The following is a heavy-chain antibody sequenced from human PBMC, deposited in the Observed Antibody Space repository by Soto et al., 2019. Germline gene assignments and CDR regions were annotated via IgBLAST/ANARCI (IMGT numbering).Heavy chain of an antibody. CDR3: AGGDGPGSFLVDY. J-gene: IGHJ4*02. V-gene: IGHV3-30*14. D-gene: IGHD3-10*01. CDR2: MSYNGNNI. Sequence: QVQLVESGGGVVQPGRSLTLSCAASGFTFGNYAMHWVRQAPGKGLEWVTLMSYNGNNIKYADSVRGRFTISRDNSNNTVALQMNSLRLEDTGVYYWAGGDGPGSFLVDYWGQGSPVIVSS. CDR1: GFTFGNYA.